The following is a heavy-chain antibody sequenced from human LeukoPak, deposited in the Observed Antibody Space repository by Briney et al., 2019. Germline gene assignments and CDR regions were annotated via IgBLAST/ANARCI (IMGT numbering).Heavy chain of an antibody. V-gene: IGHV3-21*01. CDR1: GFSFSSYN. J-gene: IGHJ4*02. Sequence: PGGSLRLSCAASGFSFSSYNMNWVRQAPGKGLEWVSYISSSSTYIYYADSVKGRFTISRDNAKNSLYLQMNSLRAEDTAAYYCARETYNWNDVDYWGQGTLVTVSS. CDR3: ARETYNWNDVDY. D-gene: IGHD1-20*01. CDR2: ISSSSTYI.